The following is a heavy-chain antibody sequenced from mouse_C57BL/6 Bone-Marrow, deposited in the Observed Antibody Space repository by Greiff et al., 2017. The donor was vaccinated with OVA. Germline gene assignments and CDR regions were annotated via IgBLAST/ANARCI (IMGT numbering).Heavy chain of an antibody. D-gene: IGHD1-1*01. Sequence: VQVVESGAELVRPGTSVKMSCKASGYTFTNYWIGWAKQRPGHGLEWIGDIYPGGGSTNYTEKFKGKATLTADKSSSTAYMQFSSLTSEDSAIYYCARWRDYYGSFDYWGQGTTLTVSS. CDR2: IYPGGGST. CDR1: GYTFTNYW. J-gene: IGHJ2*01. V-gene: IGHV1-63*01. CDR3: ARWRDYYGSFDY.